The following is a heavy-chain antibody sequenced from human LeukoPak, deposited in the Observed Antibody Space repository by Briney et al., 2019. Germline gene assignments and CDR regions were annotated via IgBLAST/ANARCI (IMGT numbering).Heavy chain of an antibody. Sequence: GGSLRLSCAASGFTFSNYAMSWVRQAPGKGLEWVSVISPSGSAYNADPVKGRFTISRDNSKDTVYLQMDSLRAEDTATYYCAKSRSAMVRGVIEYWGQGTLVTVSS. CDR3: AKSRSAMVRGVIEY. J-gene: IGHJ4*02. CDR2: ISPSGSA. CDR1: GFTFSNYA. V-gene: IGHV3-23*01. D-gene: IGHD3-10*01.